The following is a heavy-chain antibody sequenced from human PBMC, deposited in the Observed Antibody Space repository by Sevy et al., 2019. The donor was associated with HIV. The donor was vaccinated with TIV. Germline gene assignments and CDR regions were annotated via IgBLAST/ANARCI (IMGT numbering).Heavy chain of an antibody. J-gene: IGHJ5*02. V-gene: IGHV3-30*18. Sequence: GGSLRLSCAASGFTFSSYGMHWVRQAPGKGLEWAAVISYDGSNKYYADSVKGRFTISRDNSKNTLYLQMNSLRAEDTAVYYCAKEVGHIVVVTDFDPWGQGTLVTVSS. D-gene: IGHD2-21*02. CDR2: ISYDGSNK. CDR3: AKEVGHIVVVTDFDP. CDR1: GFTFSSYG.